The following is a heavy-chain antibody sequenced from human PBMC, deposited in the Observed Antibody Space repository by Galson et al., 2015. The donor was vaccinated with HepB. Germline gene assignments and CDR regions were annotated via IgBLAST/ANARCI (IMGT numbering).Heavy chain of an antibody. CDR1: GFTFSSYG. CDR3: ARARATYYDILTGYYPSGTFDY. Sequence: SLRLSCAASGFTFSSYGMHWVRQAPGKGLEWVAVIWYDGSNKYYADSVKGRFTVSRDNSKNTLYLQMNSLRAEDTAVYYCARARATYYDILTGYYPSGTFDYWGQGTLVTVSS. J-gene: IGHJ4*02. CDR2: IWYDGSNK. V-gene: IGHV3-33*01. D-gene: IGHD3-9*01.